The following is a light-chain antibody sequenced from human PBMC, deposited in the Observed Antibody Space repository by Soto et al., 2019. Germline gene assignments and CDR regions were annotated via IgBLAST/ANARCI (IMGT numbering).Light chain of an antibody. V-gene: IGLV1-40*01. J-gene: IGLJ2*01. Sequence: QSALTQPPSVSGAPGQRVTISCTGSSSNIGAGYDVHWYQQLPGTAPKLLIYGNSNRPSGVPDRFSGSKSGTSASLAITGLQAEDAADYYCQSYDSSLSALFGGGTKLTVL. CDR3: QSYDSSLSAL. CDR1: SSNIGAGYD. CDR2: GNS.